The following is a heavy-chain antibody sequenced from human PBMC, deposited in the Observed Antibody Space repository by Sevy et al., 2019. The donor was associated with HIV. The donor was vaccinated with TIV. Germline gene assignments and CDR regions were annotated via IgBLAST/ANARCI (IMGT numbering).Heavy chain of an antibody. CDR1: GGSISSYY. J-gene: IGHJ5*02. CDR2: IYYSGST. D-gene: IGHD3-22*01. V-gene: IGHV4-59*01. CDR3: ARDYYPNYYDSSGYYPWFDP. Sequence: SETLSLTCIVSGGSISSYYWSWIRQPPGKGLEWIGYIYYSGSTNYNPSLKSRVTISVDTSKNQFSLKLSSVTAADTAVYYCARDYYPNYYDSSGYYPWFDPWGQGTLVTVSS.